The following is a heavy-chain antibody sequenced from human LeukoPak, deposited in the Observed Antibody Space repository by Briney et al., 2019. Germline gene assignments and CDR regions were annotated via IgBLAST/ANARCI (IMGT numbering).Heavy chain of an antibody. CDR1: GFTFSSYG. J-gene: IGHJ4*02. V-gene: IGHV3-33*06. CDR2: IWYDGSNK. Sequence: PGGSLRLXCAASGFTFSSYGMHWVRQAPGKGLEWVAVIWYDGSNKYYADSVKGRFTISRDNSKNTLYLQMNSLRAEDTAEYYCAKDAGSSMIVVVGDYWGQGTLVTVSS. CDR3: AKDAGSSMIVVVGDY. D-gene: IGHD3-22*01.